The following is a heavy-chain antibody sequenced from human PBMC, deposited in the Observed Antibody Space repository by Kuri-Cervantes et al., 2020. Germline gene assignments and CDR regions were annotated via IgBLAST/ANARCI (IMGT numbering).Heavy chain of an antibody. D-gene: IGHD6-19*01. CDR2: IYWDDDK. Sequence: SGPTLVKPTHTLTLTCTFSGFSLSTSGVGVGWIRQPPGKALEWLALIYWDDDKRYSPSLKSRLTITEDTSKNQVVLTMTNMDPVDTATYYCARIRSGWADYYYYGMDVWGQGTTVTVSS. CDR1: GFSLSTSGVG. CDR3: ARIRSGWADYYYYGMDV. J-gene: IGHJ6*02. V-gene: IGHV2-5*02.